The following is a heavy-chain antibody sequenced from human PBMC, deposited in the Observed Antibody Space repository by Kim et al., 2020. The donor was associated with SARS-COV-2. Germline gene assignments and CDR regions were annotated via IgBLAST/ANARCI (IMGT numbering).Heavy chain of an antibody. J-gene: IGHJ6*01. CDR1: GYTFTGYY. Sequence: ASVKVSCKASGYTFTGYYMHWVRQAPGQGLEWMGRINPNSGGTNYAQKFQGRVTMTRDTPISPAYMVLSRLSSDDTAVYYCAIEEYYVFWGGYYSGFYYY. CDR3: AIEEYYVFWGGYYSGFYYY. CDR2: INPNSGGT. V-gene: IGHV1-2*06. D-gene: IGHD3-3*01.